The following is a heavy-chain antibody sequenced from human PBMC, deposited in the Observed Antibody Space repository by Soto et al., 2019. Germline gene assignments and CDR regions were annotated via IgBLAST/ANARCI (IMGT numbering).Heavy chain of an antibody. Sequence: EDQLLASGGGLAQPGGSLRLSCAAVGVIFSDCVMIWVRQAPGKGLEWISSISTTGRTTYYADSVKSRFTISRDNSQNTVYLQMGSLRAEDTAVSYCAKVFQLEVADGMDVWGQGRAVIVSS. CDR3: AKVFQLEVADGMDV. CDR1: GVIFSDCV. V-gene: IGHV3-23*01. CDR2: ISTTGRTT. J-gene: IGHJ6*02. D-gene: IGHD3-3*01.